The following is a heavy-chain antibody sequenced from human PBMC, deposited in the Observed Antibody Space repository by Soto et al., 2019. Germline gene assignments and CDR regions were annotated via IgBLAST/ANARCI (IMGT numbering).Heavy chain of an antibody. D-gene: IGHD6-19*01. J-gene: IGHJ4*02. Sequence: GGSLRLSCVDSGFSFRTYPMHWVRQAPGKGLEWVALISYDGSSEAYGESVRDRFTVSRDNSKNTLYLQLNSLRHEDTAVYYCARDEGQWLAPDYWGQGTLVTVSS. CDR2: ISYDGSSE. CDR3: ARDEGQWLAPDY. V-gene: IGHV3-30-3*01. CDR1: GFSFRTYP.